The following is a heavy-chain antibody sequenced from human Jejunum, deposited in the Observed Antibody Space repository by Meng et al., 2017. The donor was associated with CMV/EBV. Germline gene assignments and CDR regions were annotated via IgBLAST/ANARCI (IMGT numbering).Heavy chain of an antibody. CDR2: INPNNGAA. V-gene: IGHV1-2*06. CDR1: GYTFTGYN. J-gene: IGHJ4*02. Sequence: QVQLVQSGGEVKKPGASVKVSCKASGYTFTGYNMHWVRQAPGQGLEWMGRINPNNGAADYAQKFQGRVTMTRDTSISTAYMDLSRLRSDDTAIYYCTRDYGGNWAIDYWGQGTLVTVSS. CDR3: TRDYGGNWAIDY. D-gene: IGHD4-23*01.